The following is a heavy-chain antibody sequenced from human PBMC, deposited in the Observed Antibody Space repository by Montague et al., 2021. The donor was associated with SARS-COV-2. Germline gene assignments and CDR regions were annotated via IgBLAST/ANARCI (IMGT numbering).Heavy chain of an antibody. CDR2: IHSNGDT. Sequence: SETLSLTCTVSGGSISTYPWSWIRQPAGKALEWIGRIHSNGDTTYNPSLKGRVTMSVDTSKNQFSLRMTSVTAADTAMYYCARGSGHYYSPFDNWGQGNLVTVSS. CDR1: GGSISTYP. CDR3: ARGSGHYYSPFDN. D-gene: IGHD2-15*01. V-gene: IGHV4-4*07. J-gene: IGHJ4*02.